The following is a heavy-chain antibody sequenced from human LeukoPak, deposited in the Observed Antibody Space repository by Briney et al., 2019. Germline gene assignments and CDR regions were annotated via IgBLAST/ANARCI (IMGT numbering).Heavy chain of an antibody. Sequence: GGSLRLSCVASGFTFSSYSMNWVRQAPGKGLEWVSSISSSSSYIYYADSVKGRFTISRDNAKNSLYLQMNSLRAEDTAVYYCARGKYCSSTSCYNYGMDVWGQGTTVTVSS. D-gene: IGHD2-2*02. J-gene: IGHJ6*02. CDR2: ISSSSSYI. V-gene: IGHV3-21*01. CDR1: GFTFSSYS. CDR3: ARGKYCSSTSCYNYGMDV.